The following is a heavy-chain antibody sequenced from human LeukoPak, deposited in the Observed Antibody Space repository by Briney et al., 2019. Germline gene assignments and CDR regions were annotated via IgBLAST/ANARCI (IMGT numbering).Heavy chain of an antibody. Sequence: SETLSLTCTVSHGPISTYYWNWLRQPPGKGLEWIGYIYSSGNTNYNPSLKSRVTMSVDTSKNHFSLRLSSVTPADTAVYYCARGGSRFSDWGQGTLVTVSS. CDR2: IYSSGNT. J-gene: IGHJ4*02. V-gene: IGHV4-59*01. D-gene: IGHD3-3*01. CDR3: ARGGSRFSD. CDR1: HGPISTYY.